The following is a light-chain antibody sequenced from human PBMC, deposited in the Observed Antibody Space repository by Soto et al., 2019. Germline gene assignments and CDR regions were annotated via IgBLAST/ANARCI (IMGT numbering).Light chain of an antibody. J-gene: IGKJ1*01. V-gene: IGKV3-15*01. CDR1: HSVSNN. Sequence: VVSLSPDTLSLSQGERATLSCRASHSVSNNLALYQQNPGQAPRLLIYGASTRATGLPASFSGSGSGTEFTLTISILQSEDFAVYCCQEYDKRPGTFGQGTKVDI. CDR3: QEYDKRPGT. CDR2: GAS.